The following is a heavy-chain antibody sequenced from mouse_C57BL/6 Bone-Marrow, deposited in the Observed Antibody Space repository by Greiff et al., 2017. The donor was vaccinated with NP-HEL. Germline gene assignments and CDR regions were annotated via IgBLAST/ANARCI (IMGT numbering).Heavy chain of an antibody. CDR1: GFTFSSYG. CDR3: ARHALSHYGSSYYFDY. J-gene: IGHJ2*01. V-gene: IGHV5-6*01. Sequence: EVMLVESGGDLVKPGGSLKLSCAASGFTFSSYGMSWVRQTPDKRLEWVATISSGGSYTYYPDSVKGRFTISRDNAKNTLYLQMSSLKSEDTAMYYCARHALSHYGSSYYFDYWGQGTTLTVSS. D-gene: IGHD1-1*01. CDR2: ISSGGSYT.